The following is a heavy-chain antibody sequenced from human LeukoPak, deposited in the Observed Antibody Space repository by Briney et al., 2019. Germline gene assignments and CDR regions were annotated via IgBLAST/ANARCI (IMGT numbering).Heavy chain of an antibody. CDR1: GVTLSTYA. CDR3: AKENWGGGY. D-gene: IGHD7-27*01. J-gene: IGHJ4*02. V-gene: IGHV3-23*01. CDR2: ISSSGSGGST. Sequence: GGSLRLSCAASGVTLSTYAMSWARQAPGKGLEWVSGISSSGSGGSTYYADSVKGRFTISRDNSKNTLYLQMNSLRAEDTAVYYCAKENWGGGYWGQGTLVTVSS.